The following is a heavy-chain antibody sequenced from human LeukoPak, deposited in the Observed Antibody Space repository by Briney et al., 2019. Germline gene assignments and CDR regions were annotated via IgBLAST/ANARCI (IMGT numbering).Heavy chain of an antibody. D-gene: IGHD2-21*02. CDR3: TKRRPSGSVTVDEY. Sequence: GFLRLSCKNPGFTFYSFTIEWVRQAPGKGLEWVPSISYNSANKWHADSVKGRFTISRDNSKNTLYLQMHSLRADDTALYYCTKRRPSGSVTVDEYWGQGALVTVSS. CDR1: GFTFYSFT. J-gene: IGHJ4*02. V-gene: IGHV3-23*01. CDR2: ISYNSANK.